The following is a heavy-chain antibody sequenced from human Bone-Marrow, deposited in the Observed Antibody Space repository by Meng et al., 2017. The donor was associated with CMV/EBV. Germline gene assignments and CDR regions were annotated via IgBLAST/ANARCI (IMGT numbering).Heavy chain of an antibody. Sequence: SCTVSGGSISSGGYYWSWIRQHPGKGLEWIGYIYYSGSTYYNPSLKSRVTISVDTSKNQFSLKLSSVTAADTAVYYCASSPKVYPYCSSTSCYSEGHYYYYGMDVWGQGTTVTVSS. D-gene: IGHD2-2*01. CDR2: IYYSGST. J-gene: IGHJ6*02. CDR3: ASSPKVYPYCSSTSCYSEGHYYYYGMDV. V-gene: IGHV4-31*02. CDR1: GGSISSGGYY.